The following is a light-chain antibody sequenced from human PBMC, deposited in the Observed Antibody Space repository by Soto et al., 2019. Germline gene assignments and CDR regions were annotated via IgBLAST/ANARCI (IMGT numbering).Light chain of an antibody. CDR3: SSYTSTATRV. CDR1: SSNIGTNY. J-gene: IGLJ3*02. Sequence: QSVLTQPPSASGTPGQRVTISCSGSSSNIGTNYVYWYQQLPGTAPKLLIYSNNQRPSGVPDRFSGSKSGNTASLTISGLQAEDEADYYCSSYTSTATRVFGGGTKLTVL. CDR2: SNN. V-gene: IGLV1-47*01.